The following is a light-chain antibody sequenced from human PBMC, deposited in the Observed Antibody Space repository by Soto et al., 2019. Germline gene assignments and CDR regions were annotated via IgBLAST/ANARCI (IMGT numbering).Light chain of an antibody. CDR2: DVT. J-gene: IGLJ1*01. Sequence: QSALTQPASVSGSPGQSITISCTATSSDVGSFNYVSWYQQHPGKAPKLIVYDVTERPSGVPDRFSGSKSGNTASLTISGLQAEDEADYSCCSFAGSYSYVFGTGTKVTVL. CDR3: CSFAGSYSYV. V-gene: IGLV2-11*01. CDR1: SSDVGSFNY.